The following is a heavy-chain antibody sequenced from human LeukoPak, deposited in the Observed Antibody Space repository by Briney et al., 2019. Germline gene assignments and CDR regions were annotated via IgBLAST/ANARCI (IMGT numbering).Heavy chain of an antibody. CDR3: AKGQELDDGVFDS. J-gene: IGHJ4*02. CDR2: IRSNGETT. D-gene: IGHD1-1*01. CDR1: GFTFSSIA. Sequence: GGSLRLSCAASGFTFSSIAMAWVRQAPGKGLEWVSTIRSNGETTYNADSVKGRFTISRDNSKKTLYLQLNSLRVEDTAIYYCAKGQELDDGVFDSWGQGTLVTVSS. V-gene: IGHV3-23*01.